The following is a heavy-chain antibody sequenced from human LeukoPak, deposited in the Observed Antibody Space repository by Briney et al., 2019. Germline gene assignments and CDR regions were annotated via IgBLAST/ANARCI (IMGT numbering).Heavy chain of an antibody. CDR1: GFTFSSYA. D-gene: IGHD4-17*01. Sequence: TGGSLRLSCAASGFTFSSYAMNWVRQAPGKGLEWVSGISGSGGSTYYADSVKGRFTISRDNSKNTLFLQMNSLRADDTAVYYCAKGTGYGDLPFDYWGQGTLVTVSS. CDR2: ISGSGGST. J-gene: IGHJ4*02. V-gene: IGHV3-23*01. CDR3: AKGTGYGDLPFDY.